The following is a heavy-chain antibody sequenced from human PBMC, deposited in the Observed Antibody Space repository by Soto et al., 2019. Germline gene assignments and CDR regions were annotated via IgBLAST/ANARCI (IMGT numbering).Heavy chain of an antibody. V-gene: IGHV3-23*01. Sequence: PGGSLRLSCAASGFTFSTYAMNWVRQVPGKGLEWVSTIDSGSNTYYADSVKGRFTISRDNSKSTLYLRMNSLRAEDTALYYCAKGQGTSYYSCSDYWGQGALVTVSS. J-gene: IGHJ4*02. CDR3: AKGQGTSYYSCSDY. D-gene: IGHD2-2*01. CDR2: IDSGSNT. CDR1: GFTFSTYA.